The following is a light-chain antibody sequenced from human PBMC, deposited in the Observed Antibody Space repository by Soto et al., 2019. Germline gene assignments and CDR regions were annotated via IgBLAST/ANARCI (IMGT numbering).Light chain of an antibody. CDR2: AAS. J-gene: IGKJ1*01. Sequence: IQGTQPKSSLAASVGGRDIIAFRASQSISNYLNWYQQKLGKAPKLLLYAASSLQSGVPSRFSGSGSGTEFTLTINSLQPDDFLTYYCQQYKSYWTFGQGTKVDIK. CDR1: QSISNY. CDR3: QQYKSYWT. V-gene: IGKV1-16*01.